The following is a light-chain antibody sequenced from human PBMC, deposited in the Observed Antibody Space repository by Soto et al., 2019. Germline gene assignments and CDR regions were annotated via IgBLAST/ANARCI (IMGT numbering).Light chain of an antibody. Sequence: DIVMTQSPDSLAVSLGERATINCKSSQSVLYSSNNKNYLAWYRQKPGQPPKLLIYWASTRESGVPDRFSGSGSGTDFTLTISSLQAEDVAVYYCQQYYSTLSWTFGQGTKVDI. CDR3: QQYYSTLSWT. CDR2: WAS. CDR1: QSVLYSSNNKNY. V-gene: IGKV4-1*01. J-gene: IGKJ1*01.